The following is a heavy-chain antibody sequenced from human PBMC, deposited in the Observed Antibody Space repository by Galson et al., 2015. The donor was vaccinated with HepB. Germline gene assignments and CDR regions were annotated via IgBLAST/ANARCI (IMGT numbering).Heavy chain of an antibody. Sequence: SLRLSCAASGFTFNNYAMHWVRQAPGKGLEWVAVLSYAARNEYYADSVKGRFTISRDDSKNTLYLQLNSLRAEDTAVYYYARGQYQQLQAQLGFHFDYCMAIWGQGTTVTVSS. CDR3: ARGQYQQLQAQLGFHFDYCMAI. J-gene: IGHJ6*02. V-gene: IGHV3-30*04. CDR2: LSYAARNE. CDR1: GFTFNNYA. D-gene: IGHD3-16*01.